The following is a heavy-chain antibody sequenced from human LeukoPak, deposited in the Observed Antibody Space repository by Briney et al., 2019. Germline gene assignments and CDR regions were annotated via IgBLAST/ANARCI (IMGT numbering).Heavy chain of an antibody. D-gene: IGHD3-3*01. CDR1: GYTFTGYY. CDR3: ASGPEWSYYYYYYMDV. Sequence: GASVKVSCKASGYTFTGYYMHWVRQAPGQGLEWMGWINPNSGGTNYAQKFQGRVTMTRDTSISTAYMELSRLRSEDTAVYYCASGPEWSYYYYYYMDVWGKGTTVTVSS. J-gene: IGHJ6*03. CDR2: INPNSGGT. V-gene: IGHV1-2*02.